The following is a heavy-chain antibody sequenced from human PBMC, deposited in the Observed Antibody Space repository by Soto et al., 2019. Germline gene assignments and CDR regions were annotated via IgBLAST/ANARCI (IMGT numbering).Heavy chain of an antibody. CDR3: ARHDYSDRAFDL. J-gene: IGHJ3*01. CDR1: GGSVGSGAYY. CDR2: IQYSGDT. V-gene: IGHV4-61*08. Sequence: KTSETLSLTCIVSGGSVGSGAYYWSWIRQPPGNALEWIGYIQYSGDTNYNPSLKSRVTISVDMSRNRFSLKLTSVTAADTAFYYCARHDYSDRAFDLWGQGTMVTVSS. D-gene: IGHD3-22*01.